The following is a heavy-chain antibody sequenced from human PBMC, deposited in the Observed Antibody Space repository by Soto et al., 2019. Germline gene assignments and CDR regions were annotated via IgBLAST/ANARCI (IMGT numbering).Heavy chain of an antibody. J-gene: IGHJ6*02. Sequence: PGGSLRLSCAASGFTFSSYGMHWVRQAPGKGLEWVAVIWYDGSNKYYADSVKGRFTISRDNSKNTLYLQMNSLRAEDTAVYYCARDYEVGCSGGSCYLFGYYYYYYGMDVWGQGTTVTVSS. CDR2: IWYDGSNK. CDR1: GFTFSSYG. D-gene: IGHD2-15*01. V-gene: IGHV3-33*01. CDR3: ARDYEVGCSGGSCYLFGYYYYYYGMDV.